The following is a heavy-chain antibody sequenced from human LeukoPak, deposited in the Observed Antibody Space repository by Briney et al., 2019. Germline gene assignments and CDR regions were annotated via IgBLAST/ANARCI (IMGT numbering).Heavy chain of an antibody. J-gene: IGHJ4*02. CDR3: ARDPSVAGSGPFDY. CDR2: IYYSGNT. V-gene: IGHV4-30-4*01. CDR1: GGSISSGDYY. D-gene: IGHD3-10*01. Sequence: SETLSLTCTVSGGSISSGDYYWSWIRQPPGKGLEWIGYIYYSGNTYYNPSLKSRLTISVDTSKNQFSLKLSSVTAADTAVYYCARDPSVAGSGPFDYWGQGTLVTVSS.